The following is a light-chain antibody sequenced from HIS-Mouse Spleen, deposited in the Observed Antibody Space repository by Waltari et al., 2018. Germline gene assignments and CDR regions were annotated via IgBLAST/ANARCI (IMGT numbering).Light chain of an antibody. CDR2: DDS. CDR1: NIGSKS. Sequence: SYVLTQPPSVSVAPGKTARITCGGINIGSKSVHWYQQKPGQAPVLVVYDDSDRPSGIPEGFSGSNSGNTATLTISRVEAGDEADYYCQVWDSSSDHPYVFGTGTKVTVL. V-gene: IGLV3-21*03. J-gene: IGLJ1*01. CDR3: QVWDSSSDHPYV.